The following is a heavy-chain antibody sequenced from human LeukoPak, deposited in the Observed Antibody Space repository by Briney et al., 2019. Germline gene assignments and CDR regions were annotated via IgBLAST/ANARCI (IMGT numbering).Heavy chain of an antibody. V-gene: IGHV4-38-2*02. CDR2: IYHSGST. J-gene: IGHJ5*02. D-gene: IGHD2-21*02. CDR1: GYSISSGYY. Sequence: PSETLSLTCTVSGYSISSGYYWGWIRQPPGKGLEWIGSIYHSGSTYYNPSLKSRVTISVDTSKNQFSLKLSSVTAADTAVYYCARSPRTAIDWFDPWGQGTLVTVSS. CDR3: ARSPRTAIDWFDP.